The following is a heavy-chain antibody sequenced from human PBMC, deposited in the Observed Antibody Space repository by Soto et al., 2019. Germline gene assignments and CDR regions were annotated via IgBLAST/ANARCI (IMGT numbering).Heavy chain of an antibody. V-gene: IGHV3-21*01. CDR3: AREDSIIIPAVSDF. J-gene: IGHJ4*02. CDR1: GFAFNNYG. Sequence: SLRLSCTVSGFAFNNYGINWVRQAPGKGLEWVSSISKSDYTYYSDSVTGRFTISRDNAKNSVSLQMNTLRVEDTAVYYCAREDSIIIPAVSDFWGQGTPVTVSS. D-gene: IGHD2-2*01. CDR2: ISKSDYT.